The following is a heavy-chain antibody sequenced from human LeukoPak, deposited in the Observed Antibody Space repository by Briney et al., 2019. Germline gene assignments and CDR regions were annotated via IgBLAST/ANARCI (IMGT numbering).Heavy chain of an antibody. CDR2: IKSKTGGGTT. Sequence: AGGSLRLSCAASGFTFSDAWMGWVRQAPGKGLEWVGRIKSKTGGGTTDYGTPVKGRFAISRDDSKATLYLQMNSLKTEDTAVYYCITDSLVRNYWGQGTLVTVSS. D-gene: IGHD2-8*02. CDR3: ITDSLVRNY. CDR1: GFTFSDAW. J-gene: IGHJ4*02. V-gene: IGHV3-15*01.